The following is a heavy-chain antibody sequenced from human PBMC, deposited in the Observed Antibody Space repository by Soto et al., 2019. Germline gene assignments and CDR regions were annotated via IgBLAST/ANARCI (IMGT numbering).Heavy chain of an antibody. CDR2: ISAYNGNT. CDR3: ARDIAVAGRYRGAFDI. Sequence: QVQLVQSGAEVKKPGASVTVSCKASGYTFTSYGISWVRQAPGQGLGWMGWISAYNGNTNYAQKLQGRVTMTTDTSTSTAYMELRSLRSDDTAVYYCARDIAVAGRYRGAFDIWGQGTMVTVSS. D-gene: IGHD6-19*01. CDR1: GYTFTSYG. V-gene: IGHV1-18*01. J-gene: IGHJ3*02.